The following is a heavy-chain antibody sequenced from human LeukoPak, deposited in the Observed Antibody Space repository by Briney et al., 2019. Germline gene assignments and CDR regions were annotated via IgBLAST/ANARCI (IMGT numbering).Heavy chain of an antibody. CDR3: AHRYYYDSSGIRTLDY. V-gene: IGHV2-5*02. CDR2: IYWDDDK. Sequence: SGPTLVNPTQTPTLTCTFSGFSLSTSGVGVGWIRQPPGKALEWLALIYWDDDKRYTPSLKTRLTITKDTSKNQVVLTMTNMDPVDTATYYRAHRYYYDSSGIRTLDYWGQGTLVTVSS. D-gene: IGHD3-22*01. J-gene: IGHJ4*02. CDR1: GFSLSTSGVG.